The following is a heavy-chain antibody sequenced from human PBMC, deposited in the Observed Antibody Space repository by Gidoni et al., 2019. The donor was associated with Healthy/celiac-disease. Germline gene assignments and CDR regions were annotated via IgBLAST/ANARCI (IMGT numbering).Heavy chain of an antibody. D-gene: IGHD3-16*02. J-gene: IGHJ4*02. CDR2: ST. V-gene: IGHV4-39*01. CDR3: VATYYDYVWGSYRVDY. Sequence: STYYNPSLKSRVTISVDTSKNQFSLKLSSVTAADTAVYYCVATYYDYVWGSYRVDYWGQGTLVTVSS.